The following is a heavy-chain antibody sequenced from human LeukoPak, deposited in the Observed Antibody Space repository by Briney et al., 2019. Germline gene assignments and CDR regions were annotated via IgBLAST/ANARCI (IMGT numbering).Heavy chain of an antibody. V-gene: IGHV3-66*01. CDR2: IYSGGST. CDR1: GFTVSSNY. D-gene: IGHD6-6*01. Sequence: GGSLRLSCAASGFTVSSNYMSWVRQAPGKGLEWFSVIYSGGSTYYADSVKGRFTISRDNSKNTLYLQMNSLRAEDTAVYYCARVGIAAPPDWWFDPWGQGTLVTVSS. J-gene: IGHJ5*02. CDR3: ARVGIAAPPDWWFDP.